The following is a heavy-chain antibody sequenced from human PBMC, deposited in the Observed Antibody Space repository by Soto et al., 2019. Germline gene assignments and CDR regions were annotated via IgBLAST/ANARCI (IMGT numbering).Heavy chain of an antibody. CDR1: GFTFSYYE. V-gene: IGHV3-48*03. J-gene: IGHJ5*02. D-gene: IGHD6-13*01. CDR2: ISHTDRLT. Sequence: EVQLAESGGDLVQPGGSLRLSCVGSGFTFSYYEMNWVRQAPGKGLERVAFISHTDRLTHYPDSVKGRFTISRDNAQNSLYLEMTSLRVEDTGAYYCARDTGRASADLWGQGTLVTVSS. CDR3: ARDTGRASADL.